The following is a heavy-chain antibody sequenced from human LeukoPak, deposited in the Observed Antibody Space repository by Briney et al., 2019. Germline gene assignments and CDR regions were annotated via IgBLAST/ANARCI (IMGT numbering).Heavy chain of an antibody. V-gene: IGHV3-23*01. Sequence: GGSLRLSCAASGFTFSSYAMSWVRQAPGKGLEWVSAISGSGGSTYYADSVKGRFTIPRDNSKNTLYLQMNSLRAEDTAVYYCAKYNRVYYDSSGSPIWGQGTLVTVSS. CDR3: AKYNRVYYDSSGSPI. D-gene: IGHD3-22*01. CDR2: ISGSGGST. J-gene: IGHJ4*02. CDR1: GFTFSSYA.